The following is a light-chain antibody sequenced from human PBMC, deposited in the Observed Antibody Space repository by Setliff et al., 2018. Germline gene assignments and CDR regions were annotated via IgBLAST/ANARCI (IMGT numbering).Light chain of an antibody. Sequence: QSVLTQPASVPGSLGQSITISCTGTSSDVGGYDHVSWYQQHPGKAPKLMIYDVSQRPSGVSNRFSGSKSGNTASLTISGLQAEDEADYYCSSYTITTAYVLGTGTKVNVL. CDR1: SSDVGGYDH. V-gene: IGLV2-14*01. CDR2: DVS. J-gene: IGLJ1*01. CDR3: SSYTITTAYV.